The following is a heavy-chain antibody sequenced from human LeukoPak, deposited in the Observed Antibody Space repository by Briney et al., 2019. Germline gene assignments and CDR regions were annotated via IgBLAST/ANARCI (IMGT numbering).Heavy chain of an antibody. D-gene: IGHD5-24*01. Sequence: GGSLRLSCAASGLTFSSHSMGWVRQAPGKGLECVATIGLDGAQKDFVDSVKGRFTLSRDNAKNSLFLEMNRLRVEDTAVYYCARWRGLQSEFDCWGQGTLVTVSS. CDR3: ARWRGLQSEFDC. CDR1: GLTFSSHS. CDR2: IGLDGAQK. V-gene: IGHV3-7*01. J-gene: IGHJ4*02.